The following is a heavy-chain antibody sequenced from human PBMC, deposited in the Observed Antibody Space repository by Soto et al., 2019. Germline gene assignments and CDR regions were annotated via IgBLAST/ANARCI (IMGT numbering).Heavy chain of an antibody. CDR1: GFTFSTYS. J-gene: IGHJ4*02. Sequence: EVQLVESGGGLVKPGGSLRLSCAASGFTFSTYSMNWVRQAPGKGLEWVSDITSSSTYRFYADSVKGRFTISRDDAKNSLYLQMNSLGAEDTGVYYCARDLGVAVATLTLDYWGQGTLVTVSS. CDR3: ARDLGVAVATLTLDY. CDR2: ITSSSTYR. V-gene: IGHV3-21*02. D-gene: IGHD2-15*01.